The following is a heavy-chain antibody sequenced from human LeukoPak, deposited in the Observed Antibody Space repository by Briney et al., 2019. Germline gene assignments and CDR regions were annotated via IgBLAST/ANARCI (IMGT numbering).Heavy chain of an antibody. D-gene: IGHD4-17*01. J-gene: IGHJ4*02. Sequence: SVKVSCKASGGTFSSYAISWVRQAPGQGLEWMGGIIPIFGTANYAQKFQGRVTITADESTSTAYMELSSLRSEDTAVYYCARVGHGDLYFGYWGQGTLVTVSS. CDR3: ARVGHGDLYFGY. CDR1: GGTFSSYA. V-gene: IGHV1-69*13. CDR2: IIPIFGTA.